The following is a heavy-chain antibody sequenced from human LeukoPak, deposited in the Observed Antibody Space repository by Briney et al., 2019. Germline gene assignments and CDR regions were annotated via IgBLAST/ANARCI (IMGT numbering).Heavy chain of an antibody. V-gene: IGHV3-74*01. CDR2: INSDGTST. Sequence: GGSLRLSCTASGFTFNNSWMHRVRHAPGKGLMWVSRINSDGTSTSYADSVKGRFTISRDNAKNTLYLQMNSLRAEDTAVYYCARPLGPRNTVTTPAPFDYWGQGTLVTVSS. CDR3: ARPLGPRNTVTTPAPFDY. D-gene: IGHD4-17*01. CDR1: GFTFNNSW. J-gene: IGHJ4*02.